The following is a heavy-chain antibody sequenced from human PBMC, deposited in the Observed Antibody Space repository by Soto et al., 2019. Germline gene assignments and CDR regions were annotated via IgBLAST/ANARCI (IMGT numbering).Heavy chain of an antibody. CDR3: ARDPNRGGDFDF. D-gene: IGHD3-16*01. CDR2: INPDGNDK. CDR1: GFAFGTYW. Sequence: GGSLRLSCEASGFAFGTYWMTWVLQAPGKGLEWVANINPDGNDKYYADSVRGRFTVSRDNSKNSLFLQMNSLRAEDTAVYYCARDPNRGGDFDFWGQGTLVTVSS. J-gene: IGHJ4*02. V-gene: IGHV3-7*05.